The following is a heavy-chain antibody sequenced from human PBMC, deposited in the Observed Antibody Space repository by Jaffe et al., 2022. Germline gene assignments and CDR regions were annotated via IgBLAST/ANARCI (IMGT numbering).Heavy chain of an antibody. CDR3: ARAGGRENWFDP. CDR2: IYYSGST. CDR1: GGSISSSSYY. J-gene: IGHJ5*02. V-gene: IGHV4-39*01. Sequence: QLQLQESGPGLVKPSETLSLTCTVSGGSISSSSYYWGWIRQPPGKGLEWIGSIYYSGSTYYNPSLKSRVTISVDTSKNQFSLKLSSVTAADTAVYYCARAGGRENWFDPWGQGTLVTVSS.